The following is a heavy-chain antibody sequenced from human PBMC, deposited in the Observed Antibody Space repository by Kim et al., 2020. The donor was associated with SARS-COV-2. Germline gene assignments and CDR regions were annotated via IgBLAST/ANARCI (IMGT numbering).Heavy chain of an antibody. Sequence: NYAQKLQGRVTMTTDTSTSTAYMELRSLRSDDTAVYYCARDLIGSSTSGDWGQGTLVTVSS. D-gene: IGHD2-2*01. CDR3: ARDLIGSSTSGD. V-gene: IGHV1-18*01. J-gene: IGHJ4*02.